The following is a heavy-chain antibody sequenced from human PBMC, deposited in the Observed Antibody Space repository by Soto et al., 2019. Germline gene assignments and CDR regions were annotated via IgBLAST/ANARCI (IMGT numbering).Heavy chain of an antibody. J-gene: IGHJ4*02. CDR1: GFTFNDYA. D-gene: IGHD2-2*01. Sequence: EVQLVESGGGLAQPGRSLRLSCTASGFTFNDYAMHWVRQGPGKGLEWVAGISWSSVDIGYADSVKGRFSISRDNAKNSLYLQMNDWRPEDTALYYCSRWGSSRLPPNYWGQGTLVIVSS. V-gene: IGHV3-9*01. CDR2: ISWSSVDI. CDR3: SRWGSSRLPPNY.